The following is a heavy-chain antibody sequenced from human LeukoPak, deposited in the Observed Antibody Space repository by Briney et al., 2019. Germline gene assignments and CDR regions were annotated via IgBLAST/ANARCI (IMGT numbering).Heavy chain of an antibody. D-gene: IGHD1-1*01. CDR3: ARTGTTPFNNWFDP. V-gene: IGHV4-31*03. J-gene: IGHJ5*02. CDR2: IYYSGST. CDR1: GGSISSGGYY. Sequence: SQTLSLTCTVSGGSISSGGYYWSWIRQHPGTGLEWIGYIYYSGSTNYNPSLKSRVTISVDTSKNQFSLKLSSVTAADTAVYYCARTGTTPFNNWFDPWGQGTLVTVSS.